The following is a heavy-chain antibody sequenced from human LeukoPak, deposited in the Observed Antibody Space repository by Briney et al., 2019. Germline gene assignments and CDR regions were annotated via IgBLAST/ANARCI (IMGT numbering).Heavy chain of an antibody. J-gene: IGHJ6*02. Sequence: PGGSLRLSCAASGFTFNNFDINWVRQAPGKGLEWVSVISGSGGSTYYADSVKGRFTISRDNSKNTLYLQMNSLIAEDTAIYYCVKEGSYTDTPGTGMDVWGQGTTVTVSS. D-gene: IGHD2-2*02. CDR2: ISGSGGST. CDR1: GFTFNNFD. V-gene: IGHV3-23*01. CDR3: VKEGSYTDTPGTGMDV.